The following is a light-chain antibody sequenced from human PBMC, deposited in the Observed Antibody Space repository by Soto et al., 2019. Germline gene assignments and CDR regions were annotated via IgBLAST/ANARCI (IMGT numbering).Light chain of an antibody. Sequence: DIQMTQSPSSLSASVGDRVAITCRASQSIDRFLNWYQQKPGKAPDLLIYAASSLQSGVPPRFSGSGSGTDFTLTISTLQPEDFATYYCQQSYTTPVAFGQGTKVESK. J-gene: IGKJ1*01. CDR3: QQSYTTPVA. CDR2: AAS. CDR1: QSIDRF. V-gene: IGKV1-39*01.